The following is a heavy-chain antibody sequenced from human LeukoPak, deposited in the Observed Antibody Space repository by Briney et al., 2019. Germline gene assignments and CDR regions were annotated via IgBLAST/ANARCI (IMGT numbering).Heavy chain of an antibody. Sequence: PGGSLRLSCEVSGFTLSRRYWMSWIRQVPGKGLEWLACIKGDGSEKHYVDSVSGRFTVSRDSAKNSLYLQMNSLRAEDTAVYYCASLQTDPTVVNGFWGLGTLVTVSS. CDR1: GFTLSRRYW. CDR2: IKGDGSEK. J-gene: IGHJ4*02. CDR3: ASLQTDPTVVNGF. D-gene: IGHD4-11*01. V-gene: IGHV3-7*01.